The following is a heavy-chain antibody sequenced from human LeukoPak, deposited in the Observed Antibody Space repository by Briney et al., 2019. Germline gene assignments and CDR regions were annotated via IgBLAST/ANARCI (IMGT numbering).Heavy chain of an antibody. D-gene: IGHD6-13*01. V-gene: IGHV4-34*01. CDR2: INLSGST. Sequence: SETLSLTCAVYGGSFSGYYWSWIRQPPGKGLEWIGEINLSGSTNYNPSLKSRVTISVDTSKNQFSLKLSSVTAADTAVYYCAKGIAAAGPFDYWGQGTLVTVSS. CDR3: AKGIAAAGPFDY. CDR1: GGSFSGYY. J-gene: IGHJ4*02.